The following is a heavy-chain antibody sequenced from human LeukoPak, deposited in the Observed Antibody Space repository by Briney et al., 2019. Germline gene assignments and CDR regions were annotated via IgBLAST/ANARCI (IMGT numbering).Heavy chain of an antibody. J-gene: IGHJ4*02. V-gene: IGHV3-21*04. CDR1: RFTFSSYS. CDR3: ARVGTYYDFWSGYFTGYYFDY. D-gene: IGHD3-3*01. CDR2: ISSSSSYI. Sequence: GGSLRLSCAASRFTFSSYSMNWVRQAPGKGLEWVSSISSSSSYIYYADSVKGRFTISRDNAKNSLYLQMNSLGAEDTAVYYCARVGTYYDFWSGYFTGYYFDYWGQGTLVTVSS.